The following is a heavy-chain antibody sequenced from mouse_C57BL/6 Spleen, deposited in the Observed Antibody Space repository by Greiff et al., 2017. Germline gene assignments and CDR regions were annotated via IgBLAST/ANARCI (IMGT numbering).Heavy chain of an antibody. CDR3: TEPDY. Sequence: DVKLVESGGGLVQPGGSMTISCVASGFTFSNYWMNWVRQSPEKGLEWVVQIRLKSDNYATHYAESVKGRFTISREDSKSSVYLQMNNLRAEDTGIYYCTEPDYWGQGTTLTVSS. J-gene: IGHJ2*01. CDR1: GFTFSNYW. V-gene: IGHV6-3*01. CDR2: IRLKSDNYAT.